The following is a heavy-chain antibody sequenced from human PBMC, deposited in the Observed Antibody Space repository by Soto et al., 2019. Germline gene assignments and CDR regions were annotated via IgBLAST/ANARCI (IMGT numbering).Heavy chain of an antibody. Sequence: GASVKVSFKASGGTFSSYAISWVRQAPGQGLEWMGGIIPIFGTANYAQKFQGRVTITADESTSTAYMELSSLRSEDTAVYYCARDSGYSYGQGNWFDPWGQGTLVTVSS. D-gene: IGHD5-18*01. CDR2: IIPIFGTA. V-gene: IGHV1-69*13. CDR3: ARDSGYSYGQGNWFDP. J-gene: IGHJ5*02. CDR1: GGTFSSYA.